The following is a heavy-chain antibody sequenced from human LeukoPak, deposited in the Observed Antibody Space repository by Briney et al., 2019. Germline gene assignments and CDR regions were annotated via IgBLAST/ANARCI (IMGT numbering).Heavy chain of an antibody. CDR2: INPNSGGT. V-gene: IGHV1-2*02. D-gene: IGHD3-22*01. J-gene: IGHJ5*02. CDR3: ARDYYDSSGYSRFDP. Sequence: ASVKVSCTASGYTFTGYYMHWVRQAPGQGLEWMGWINPNSGGTDYAQKFQGRVTMTRDTSISTAYMEVSRLRSDDTAVYYCARDYYDSSGYSRFDPWGQGTLVTVSS. CDR1: GYTFTGYY.